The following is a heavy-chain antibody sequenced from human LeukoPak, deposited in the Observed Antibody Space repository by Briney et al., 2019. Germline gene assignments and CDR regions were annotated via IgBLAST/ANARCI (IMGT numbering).Heavy chain of an antibody. D-gene: IGHD2-15*01. V-gene: IGHV3-74*03. CDR2: ISGDGTTT. CDR3: ARRVDATRWFDP. CDR1: GFTFSNYF. J-gene: IGHJ5*02. Sequence: GGSLRLSCAASGFTFSNYFVHWVRQAPGKGLVWVSRISGDGTTTMYADSVKGRSTISRDNAKNTLYLQMNSLRDEDTATYYCARRVDATRWFDPWGQGTLVAVSS.